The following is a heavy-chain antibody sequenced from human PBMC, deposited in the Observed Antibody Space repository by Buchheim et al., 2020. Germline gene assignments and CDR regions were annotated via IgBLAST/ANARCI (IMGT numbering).Heavy chain of an antibody. Sequence: QLQLQESGPGLVKPSETLSLTCSVSGASISSGSYYWGWIRQPPGKGLEWIGNVSYSGRTCYNPSLKSRVIISVDTSTNQFSLTLTSVTAADTAVYYCVRDNGDSFYNYHGMDVWGQGTT. V-gene: IGHV4-39*01. CDR3: VRDNGDSFYNYHGMDV. J-gene: IGHJ6*02. D-gene: IGHD4-17*01. CDR1: GASISSGSYY. CDR2: VSYSGRT.